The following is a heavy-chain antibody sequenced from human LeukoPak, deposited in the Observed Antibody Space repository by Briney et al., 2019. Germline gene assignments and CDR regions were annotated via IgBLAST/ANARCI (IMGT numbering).Heavy chain of an antibody. CDR3: ARWSSSSEENYYYYYMDV. V-gene: IGHV1-2*02. Sequence: GASVKVSCKASGYTFTGYYMHWVRQAPGQGLEWMGWINPNSGGTNYARKFQGRVTMTRDTSISTAYMELSRLRSDDTAVYYCARWSSSSEENYYYYYMDVWGKGTTVTVSS. CDR2: INPNSGGT. D-gene: IGHD6-6*01. CDR1: GYTFTGYY. J-gene: IGHJ6*03.